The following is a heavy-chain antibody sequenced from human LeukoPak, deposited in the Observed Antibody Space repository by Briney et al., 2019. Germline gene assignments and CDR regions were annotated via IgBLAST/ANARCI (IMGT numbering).Heavy chain of an antibody. J-gene: IGHJ6*03. Sequence: PGGSLRLSCAASGFTFSSYWMHWVRQAPGKGLVWVSRINTDGSSTSYADPVKGRFTISRDNAKNTLYLQMNSLRAEDTAVYYCARSYSSTPQYYYYYYMDVWGKGTTVTVSS. CDR2: INTDGSST. V-gene: IGHV3-74*01. CDR1: GFTFSSYW. D-gene: IGHD6-13*01. CDR3: ARSYSSTPQYYYYYYMDV.